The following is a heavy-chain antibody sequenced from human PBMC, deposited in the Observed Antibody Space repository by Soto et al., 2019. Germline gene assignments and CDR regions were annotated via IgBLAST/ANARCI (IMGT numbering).Heavy chain of an antibody. Sequence: SETLSLTCTVSGGSISSGCYYWSWIRQHPGKGLEWIVYIYYSGSTYYNPSLKSRVTISVDTSKNQCSVKLSSVTAADTAVYYCASHSKQWLVLGYFQHWGQGTLVTVSS. J-gene: IGHJ1*01. V-gene: IGHV4-31*03. CDR2: IYYSGST. CDR3: ASHSKQWLVLGYFQH. D-gene: IGHD6-19*01. CDR1: GGSISSGCYY.